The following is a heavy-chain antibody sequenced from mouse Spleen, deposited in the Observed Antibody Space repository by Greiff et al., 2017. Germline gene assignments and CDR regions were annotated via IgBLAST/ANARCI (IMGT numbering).Heavy chain of an antibody. CDR3: ARTAYYSKRYFDV. J-gene: IGHJ1*03. CDR1: GFTFSDYG. V-gene: IGHV5-17*01. CDR2: ISSGSSTI. Sequence: EVQVVESGGGLVKPGGSLKLSCAASGFTFSDYGMHWVRQAPEKGLEWVAYISSGSSTIYYADTVKGRFTISRDNAKNTLFLQMTSLRSEDTAMYYCARTAYYSKRYFDVWGTGTTVTVSS. D-gene: IGHD2-5*01.